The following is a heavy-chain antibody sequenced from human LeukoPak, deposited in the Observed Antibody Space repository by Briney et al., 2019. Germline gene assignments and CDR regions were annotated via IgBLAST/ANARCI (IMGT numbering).Heavy chain of an antibody. Sequence: ETGGSLRLSCAASGFTFSSYAMSWVRQAPGKGLEWVSAISGSGGSTYYADSVKGRFTISRDNSKNTLYLQMNSLRAEDTGVYYCAKVVGMATPYLDYWGQGTLVTVSS. D-gene: IGHD5-24*01. CDR3: AKVVGMATPYLDY. J-gene: IGHJ4*02. CDR2: ISGSGGST. CDR1: GFTFSSYA. V-gene: IGHV3-23*01.